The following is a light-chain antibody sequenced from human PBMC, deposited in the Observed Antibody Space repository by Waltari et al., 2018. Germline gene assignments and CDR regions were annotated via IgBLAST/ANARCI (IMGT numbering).Light chain of an antibody. J-gene: IGLJ3*02. CDR2: HNT. CDR3: QSYDDNLSGGV. Sequence: QSVLTQPPSVSGAPGQTVTISCAGSGSNLGAGYDVHWYQQVPGTAPKLLINHNTNRPSGVPERFSGSKSGTSASLAITGLQAEDEADYYCQSYDDNLSGGVFGGGTKLTVL. CDR1: GSNLGAGYD. V-gene: IGLV1-40*01.